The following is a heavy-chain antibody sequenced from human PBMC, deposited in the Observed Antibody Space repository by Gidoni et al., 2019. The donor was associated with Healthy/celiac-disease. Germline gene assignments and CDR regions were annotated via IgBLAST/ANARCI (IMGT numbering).Heavy chain of an antibody. CDR3: AREGYGDRSGVFDY. CDR2: IYSIGST. Sequence: QLQLQESGSGLVKPSQTLSLTCAVSGGSISSGCYSWSWIRQPPGKGLAWIGYIYSIGSTYYNPSLKGRVTISVDRSKNQFSLKLSSVTAADTAVYYCAREGYGDRSGVFDYWGQGTLVTVSS. V-gene: IGHV4-30-2*01. J-gene: IGHJ4*02. D-gene: IGHD4-17*01. CDR1: GGSISSGCYS.